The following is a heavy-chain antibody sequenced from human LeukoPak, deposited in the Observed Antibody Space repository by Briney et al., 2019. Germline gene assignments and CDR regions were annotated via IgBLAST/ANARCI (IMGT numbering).Heavy chain of an antibody. J-gene: IGHJ5*02. V-gene: IGHV1-46*01. CDR3: ARGHGSGSTNWFDP. CDR2: INPSGASA. Sequence: ASVKVSCKASGYTFTSYSIHWVRQAPGQGLEWMGIINPSGASASYAQKFQGRVTMTRDMSTGTVYLELSSLRFDDTAVYYCARGHGSGSTNWFDPWGQGTLVTVSS. CDR1: GYTFTSYS. D-gene: IGHD3-10*01.